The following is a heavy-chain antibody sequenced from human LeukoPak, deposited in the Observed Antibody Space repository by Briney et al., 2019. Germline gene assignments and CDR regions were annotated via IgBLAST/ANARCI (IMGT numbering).Heavy chain of an antibody. V-gene: IGHV3-30-3*01. CDR1: GFTFSSYA. D-gene: IGHD4-23*01. CDR3: ARELYGGNDY. CDR2: ISYDGSNK. J-gene: IGHJ4*02. Sequence: GGSLRLSCAASGFTFSSYAMQWVRQAPGKGLERVAVISYDGSNKYYADSVKGRFTISRDNSKNTLYLQMNSLRAEDTAVYYCARELYGGNDYWGQGTLVTVSS.